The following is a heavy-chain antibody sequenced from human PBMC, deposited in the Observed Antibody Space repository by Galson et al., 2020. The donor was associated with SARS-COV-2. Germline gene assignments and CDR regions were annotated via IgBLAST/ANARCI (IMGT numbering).Heavy chain of an antibody. J-gene: IGHJ6*02. CDR3: ARGLGNTYDYYGLDV. CDR1: GGSVSSGASS. CDR2: IYYSGSP. V-gene: IGHV4-61*08. Sequence: SETLSLTCTVSGGSVSSGASSWRWIRQPPGKGLEWIGSIYYSGSPNYNSSLKSRVTISIDTSKNQLSLKLNSVTAADTAVFYCARGLGNTYDYYGLDVWGPGTTVTVSS. D-gene: IGHD7-27*01.